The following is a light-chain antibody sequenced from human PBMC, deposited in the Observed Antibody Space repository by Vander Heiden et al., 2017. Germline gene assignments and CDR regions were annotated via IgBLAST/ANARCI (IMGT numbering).Light chain of an antibody. CDR3: QRHNSDPPHT. J-gene: IGKJ2*01. Sequence: ITCPASQGIRNYLVWYKQKPGKGPKRLIYAASTCQLGVTSRFSGSGSGKDVTLTISSLQPEDVAAYYCQRHNSDPPHTFGQGTKMXIK. V-gene: IGKV1-27*01. CDR1: QGIRNY. CDR2: AAS.